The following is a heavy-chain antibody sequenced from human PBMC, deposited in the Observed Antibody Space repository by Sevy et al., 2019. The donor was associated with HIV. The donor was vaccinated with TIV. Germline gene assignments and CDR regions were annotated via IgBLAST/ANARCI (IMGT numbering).Heavy chain of an antibody. V-gene: IGHV3-21*01. CDR1: GFSFNNAW. Sequence: GGSLRLSCAASGFSFNNAWMNWVRQAPGKGLEWVSSISNSPSYIYYADSVKGRFTISRDNAKNALYLQMDSLRVEDAAVYYCGRRGGLTGEGFDIWGQGTMVTVSS. J-gene: IGHJ3*02. CDR2: ISNSPSYI. CDR3: GRRGGLTGEGFDI. D-gene: IGHD3-16*01.